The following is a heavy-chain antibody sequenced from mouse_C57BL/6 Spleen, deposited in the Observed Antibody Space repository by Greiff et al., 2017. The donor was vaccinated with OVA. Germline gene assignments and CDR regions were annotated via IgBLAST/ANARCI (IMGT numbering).Heavy chain of an antibody. CDR3: ARGDWDGFAY. J-gene: IGHJ3*01. D-gene: IGHD4-1*01. CDR2: ISSGSSTI. Sequence: VQLKESGGGLVKPGGSLKLSCAASGFTFSDYGMHWVRQAPEKGLEWVAYISSGSSTIYYADTVKGRFTISRDNAKNTLFLQMTSLRSEDTAMYYCARGDWDGFAYWGQGTLVTVSA. V-gene: IGHV5-17*01. CDR1: GFTFSDYG.